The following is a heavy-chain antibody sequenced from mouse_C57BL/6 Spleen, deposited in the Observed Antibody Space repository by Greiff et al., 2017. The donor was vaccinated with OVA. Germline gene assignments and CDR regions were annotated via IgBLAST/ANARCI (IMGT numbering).Heavy chain of an antibody. J-gene: IGHJ4*01. CDR3: TRRALYYDDYYAMDY. D-gene: IGHD2-4*01. Sequence: VQLQQSGAELVRPGASVTLSCKASGYTFTDYEMHWVKQTPVHGLEWIGAIDPETGGTAYNQKFKGKAILTADKSSSTAYMELRSLTSEDSAVYYCTRRALYYDDYYAMDYWGQGTSVTVSS. V-gene: IGHV1-15*01. CDR2: IDPETGGT. CDR1: GYTFTDYE.